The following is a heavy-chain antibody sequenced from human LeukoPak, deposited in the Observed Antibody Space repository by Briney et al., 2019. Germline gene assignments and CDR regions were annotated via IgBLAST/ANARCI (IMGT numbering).Heavy chain of an antibody. CDR1: GFTFDDYA. D-gene: IGHD1-7*01. CDR2: ISGDGITT. Sequence: GGSLRLSCAASGFTFDDYAMHWVRQAPGKGLKWVSRISGDGITTYYADSVKGRFTISRDNSKTSLYLQMNSLRTEDTALYYCAKDDGTTAFWYFDLWGRGTLVTVSS. CDR3: AKDDGTTAFWYFDL. J-gene: IGHJ2*01. V-gene: IGHV3-43*02.